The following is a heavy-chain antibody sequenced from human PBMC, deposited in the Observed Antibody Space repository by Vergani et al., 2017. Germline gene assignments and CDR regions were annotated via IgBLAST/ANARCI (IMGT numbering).Heavy chain of an antibody. J-gene: IGHJ4*02. CDR3: AREVQTYYYDSSGYYLAHFDY. CDR2: IYYSGST. Sequence: QLQLQESGPGLVKPSETLSLTCTVSGGSISSSSYYWGWIRQPPGTGLEWIGSIYYSGSTYYNPSLKSRVTMSVDTSKNQFSLKLSSVTAADTAVYYCAREVQTYYYDSSGYYLAHFDYWGQGTLVTVSS. V-gene: IGHV4-39*07. D-gene: IGHD3-22*01. CDR1: GGSISSSSYY.